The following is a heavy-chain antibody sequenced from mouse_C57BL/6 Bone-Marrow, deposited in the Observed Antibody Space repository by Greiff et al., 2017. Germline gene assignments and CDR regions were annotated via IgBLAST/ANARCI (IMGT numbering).Heavy chain of an antibody. CDR3: ARDRYYGSSWFAY. CDR2: IDPSDSYT. J-gene: IGHJ3*01. V-gene: IGHV1-69*01. D-gene: IGHD1-1*01. CDR1: GYTFTSYW. Sequence: QVQLQQPGTELVTPGASVKLSCKASGYTFTSYWMHWVKQRPGQGLEWIGEIDPSDSYTNYNQKFKGKSTLTVDKSSSTAYMQLSSLTSEDSAVYYCARDRYYGSSWFAYWGQGTLVTVSA.